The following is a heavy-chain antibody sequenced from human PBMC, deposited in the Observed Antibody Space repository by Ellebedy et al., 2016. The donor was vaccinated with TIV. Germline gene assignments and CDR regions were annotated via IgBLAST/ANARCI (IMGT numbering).Heavy chain of an antibody. Sequence: PGGSLRLSCAASGFTFDDFAMHWVRQAPGKGLEWVSLISWDGGKTNYADSARGRFTISRDNGKDSLYLQMNSLRPEDTAFYYCVKGTRKSMTTSLDYWGQGTLVTVSS. CDR1: GFTFDDFA. CDR2: ISWDGGKT. J-gene: IGHJ4*02. CDR3: VKGTRKSMTTSLDY. D-gene: IGHD2/OR15-2a*01. V-gene: IGHV3-43D*03.